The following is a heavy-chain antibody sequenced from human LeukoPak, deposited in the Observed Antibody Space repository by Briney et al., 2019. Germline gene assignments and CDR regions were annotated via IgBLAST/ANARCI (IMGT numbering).Heavy chain of an antibody. Sequence: SETLSLTCAVYGGSFSGYYWNWIRQPPGKGLEWIGEINHSGSTNYNPSLKSRVTMSVDTSKNQFSLKLTSVTAADTAVYYCGHGPDWAAAPYYFDYWGQGTLVTVSS. J-gene: IGHJ4*02. CDR3: GHGPDWAAAPYYFDY. CDR2: INHSGST. V-gene: IGHV4-34*01. CDR1: GGSFSGYY. D-gene: IGHD6-13*01.